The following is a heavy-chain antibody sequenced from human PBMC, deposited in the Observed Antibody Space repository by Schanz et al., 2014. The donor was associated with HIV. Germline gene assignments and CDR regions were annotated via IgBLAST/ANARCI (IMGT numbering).Heavy chain of an antibody. CDR2: ISYDGSNK. D-gene: IGHD6-6*01. CDR3: TRSGRWGSSPNPWWFDP. Sequence: QVQLVESGGGVVQPGRSLRLSCAASGFTFRNYAMHWVRQAPGKGLEWVAVISYDGSNKNYADSVKGRFTISRDNSKNTLYLQMNSLRAEDTAVYYCTRSGRWGSSPNPWWFDPWGQGTLVTVSS. J-gene: IGHJ5*02. V-gene: IGHV3-30*19. CDR1: GFTFRNYA.